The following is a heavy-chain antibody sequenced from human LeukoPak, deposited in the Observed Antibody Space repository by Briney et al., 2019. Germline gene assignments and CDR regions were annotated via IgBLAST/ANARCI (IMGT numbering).Heavy chain of an antibody. D-gene: IGHD1-1*01. CDR2: ISAYNGNT. CDR3: ARQGLAASGGGGTDY. J-gene: IGHJ4*02. Sequence: GASVKVSCKASGYTFTSYGISWVRQAPGQGLEWMGWISAYNGNTNYAQKLQGRVTMTTDTSTSTAYMELRSLRSDDTAVYYCARQGLAASGGGGTDYWGQGTLVTVSS. CDR1: GYTFTSYG. V-gene: IGHV1-18*01.